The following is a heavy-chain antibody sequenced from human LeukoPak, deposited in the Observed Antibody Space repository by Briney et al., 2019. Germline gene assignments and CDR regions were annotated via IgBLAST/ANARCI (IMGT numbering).Heavy chain of an antibody. D-gene: IGHD4-17*01. J-gene: IGHJ5*02. Sequence: NPSETLSLTYTVSGGSISSHYWSWIRQPPGKGLEWIGYIYYSGSTKYNPSLKSRVTISVDTSKNQFSLKLSSVTAADTAVYYCARGGTTVTPGLLWFDPWGQGTLVTVSS. CDR3: ARGGTTVTPGLLWFDP. CDR2: IYYSGST. CDR1: GGSISSHY. V-gene: IGHV4-59*11.